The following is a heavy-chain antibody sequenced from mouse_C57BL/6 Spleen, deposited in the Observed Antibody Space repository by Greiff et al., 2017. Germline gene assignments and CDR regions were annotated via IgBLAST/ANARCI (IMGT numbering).Heavy chain of an antibody. D-gene: IGHD2-1*01. CDR1: GYTFTDYE. CDR3: TRDYGNPAWFAY. Sequence: QVQLQQSGAELVRPGASVTLSCKASGYTFTDYEMHWVKQTPVHGLEWIGAIDPETGGNAYNQKFKGKAILTADKSSSTAYMELRSLTSEDSAVYYCTRDYGNPAWFAYWGQGTLVTVSA. CDR2: IDPETGGN. V-gene: IGHV1-15*01. J-gene: IGHJ3*01.